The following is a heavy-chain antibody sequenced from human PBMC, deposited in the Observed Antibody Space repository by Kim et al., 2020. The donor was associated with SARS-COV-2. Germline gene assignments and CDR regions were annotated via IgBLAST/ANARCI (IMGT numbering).Heavy chain of an antibody. D-gene: IGHD2-2*01. CDR3: SRQKDIGVVPAEPPLYAFDI. Sequence: GESLKISCKGSGYSFTSYWIGWVRQMPGKGLEWMGIIYPGDSDTRYSPSFQGQVTISADNTISTAYLQWSSLEASDTAIYYCSRQKDIGVVPAEPPLYAFDIWGQGTMVTVSS. V-gene: IGHV5-51*01. CDR1: GYSFTSYW. J-gene: IGHJ3*02. CDR2: IYPGDSDT.